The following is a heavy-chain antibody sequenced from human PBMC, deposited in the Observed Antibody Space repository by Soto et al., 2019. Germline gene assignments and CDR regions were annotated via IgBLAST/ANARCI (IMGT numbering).Heavy chain of an antibody. D-gene: IGHD5-18*01. CDR2: MNPNSGNT. CDR1: GYTFTSYD. J-gene: IGHJ4*02. Sequence: ASVKVSCKASGYTFTSYDINWVRQATGQGLEWMGWMNPNSGNTGYAQKFQGRVTMTRSTSISTAYMELSSLRSEDTAVYYCARGLRGDAARVYWGQGTLVTVSS. CDR3: ARGLRGDAARVY. V-gene: IGHV1-8*01.